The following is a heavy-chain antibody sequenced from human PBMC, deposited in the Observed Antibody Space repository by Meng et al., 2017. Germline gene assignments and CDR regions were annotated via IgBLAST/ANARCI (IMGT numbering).Heavy chain of an antibody. D-gene: IGHD2-2*01. CDR2: ISWNSGSI. V-gene: IGHV3-9*01. CDR3: AKDGYCSSTSCYFSYYYYGMDV. J-gene: IGHJ6*02. CDR1: GSTFDDYA. Sequence: SLKISCAASGSTFDDYAMHWVRQAPGKGLEWVSGISWNSGSIGYADSVKGRFTISRDNAKNSLYLQMNSLRAEDTALYYCAKDGYCSSTSCYFSYYYYGMDVWGQGTTVTVSS.